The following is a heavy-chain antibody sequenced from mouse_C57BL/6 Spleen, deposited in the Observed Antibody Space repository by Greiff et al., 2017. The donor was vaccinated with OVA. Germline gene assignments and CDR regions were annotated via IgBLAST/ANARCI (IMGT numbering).Heavy chain of an antibody. CDR3: ARYYYDYELAD. D-gene: IGHD2-4*01. J-gene: IGHJ3*01. CDR1: GYSFTDYN. Sequence: EVQLQQSGPELVKPGASVKISCKASGYSFTDYNMNWVKQSHGTSLEWIGVITPNYGTTSYHQKFKGKATMTVDQSSSTAYMQLNSLTAEDSAVYYCARYYYDYELADGGQGTLVTVAA. CDR2: ITPNYGTT. V-gene: IGHV1-39*01.